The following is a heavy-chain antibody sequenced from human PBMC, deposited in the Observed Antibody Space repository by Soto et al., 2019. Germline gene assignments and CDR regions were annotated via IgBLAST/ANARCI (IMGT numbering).Heavy chain of an antibody. Sequence: AGVKVSCKASGYTFTSYGISWVRQAPGQGLEWMGWSSAYNGNTNYAQKLQGRVTMTTDTSTSTVYMELRSLRSDDTAVYYCARDNPDSSDGSCYSGDYYYGMDVWGQGTTVTVSS. D-gene: IGHD2-15*01. CDR1: GYTFTSYG. CDR2: SSAYNGNT. J-gene: IGHJ6*02. CDR3: ARDNPDSSDGSCYSGDYYYGMDV. V-gene: IGHV1-18*04.